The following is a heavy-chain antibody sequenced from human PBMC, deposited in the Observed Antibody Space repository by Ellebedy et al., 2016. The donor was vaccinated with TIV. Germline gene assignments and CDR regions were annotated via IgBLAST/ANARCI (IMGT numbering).Heavy chain of an antibody. D-gene: IGHD3-16*01. CDR2: ISNTGNT. CDR3: ARDRRGSYGF. V-gene: IGHV4-59*01. J-gene: IGHJ4*02. CDR1: GASISSYF. Sequence: MPSETLSLTCTVSGASISSYFWSWIRQLPGKGLEWIGYISNTGNTNYNPSLKSRVSISLDTSRSQFSLSLTSVTAADTAVYSRARDRRGSYGFWGQGTLIAVSS.